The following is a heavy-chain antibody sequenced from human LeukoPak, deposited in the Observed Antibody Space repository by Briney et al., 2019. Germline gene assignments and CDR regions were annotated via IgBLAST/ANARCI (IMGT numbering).Heavy chain of an antibody. CDR3: ARAGWELQAGFDY. CDR1: GYTFTDYY. Sequence: ASVKVSCKASGYTFTDYYMNWVRQAPGQGLEWIGWINSNSGGTKYAQKFQGRVTMTRDTSISTAYMELSRLRSDDTAVYYCARAGWELQAGFDYWGQGTLVTVSS. V-gene: IGHV1-2*02. D-gene: IGHD1-26*01. J-gene: IGHJ4*02. CDR2: INSNSGGT.